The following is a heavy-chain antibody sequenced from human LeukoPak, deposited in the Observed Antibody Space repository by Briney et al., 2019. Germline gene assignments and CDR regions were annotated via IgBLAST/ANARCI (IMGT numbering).Heavy chain of an antibody. CDR2: LSSSGGST. V-gene: IGHV3-23*01. CDR3: ARGPSTVTTPYFDY. CDR1: GFTFSNYG. Sequence: GGSLRLSCAASGFTFSNYGMNWVRQAPGKGLEWVSALSSSGGSTYYADPVKGRFTISRDNSKNTLYLQMNSLRAEDTAVYYCARGPSTVTTPYFDYWGQGTLVTVSS. D-gene: IGHD4-17*01. J-gene: IGHJ4*02.